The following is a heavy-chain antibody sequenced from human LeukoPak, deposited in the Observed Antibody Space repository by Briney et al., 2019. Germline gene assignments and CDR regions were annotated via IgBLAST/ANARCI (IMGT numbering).Heavy chain of an antibody. V-gene: IGHV3-48*02. CDR1: GXTFSSYR. CDR3: ARDPHSLDY. Sequence: GGSLRLSFAASGXTFSSYRMNWVRQAPGKGLEWVAYIRSSGSPIYYADSVKGRFTISRDNARNSLYLQMNSLRDEDTAVYYCARDPHSLDYWGPGTLVTVSS. J-gene: IGHJ4*02. CDR2: IRSSGSPI.